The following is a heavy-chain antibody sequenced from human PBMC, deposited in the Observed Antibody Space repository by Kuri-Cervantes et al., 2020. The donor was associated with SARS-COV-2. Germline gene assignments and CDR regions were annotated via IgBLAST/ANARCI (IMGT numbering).Heavy chain of an antibody. CDR1: GGFFSGYY. CDR3: ASIVVVPAASGYYYYYGMDV. J-gene: IGHJ6*02. CDR2: INHSGST. V-gene: IGHV4-34*01. Sequence: SQTLSLTCAVYGGFFSGYYWSWIRRPPGKGLEWIGEINHSGSTNYNPSLKSRVTISVDTSKNQFSLKLSSVTAADTAVYYCASIVVVPAASGYYYYYGMDVWGQGTTVTVSS. D-gene: IGHD2-2*01.